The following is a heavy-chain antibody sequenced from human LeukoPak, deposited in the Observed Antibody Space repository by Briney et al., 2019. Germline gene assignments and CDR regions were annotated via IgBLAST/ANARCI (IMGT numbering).Heavy chain of an antibody. V-gene: IGHV3-23*01. CDR2: ISGSGGST. CDR3: AKPPREDYDILTGSPYFDY. Sequence: PGGSLRLSCAASGFTFSSYAMSWVRQAPGKGLEWVSAISGSGGSTYYADSVKGRFTISRDNSKNTLYLQMNSLRAEDTAVYYCAKPPREDYDILTGSPYFDYWGQGTLVTVSS. CDR1: GFTFSSYA. J-gene: IGHJ4*02. D-gene: IGHD3-9*01.